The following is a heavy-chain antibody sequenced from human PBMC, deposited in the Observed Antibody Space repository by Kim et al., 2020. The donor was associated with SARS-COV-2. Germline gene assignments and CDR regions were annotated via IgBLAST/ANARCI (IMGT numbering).Heavy chain of an antibody. D-gene: IGHD3-3*01. CDR3: ARGVRVEWLLYYYYYYMDV. J-gene: IGHJ6*03. Sequence: ASVKVSCKASGYTFTSYDINWVRQATEQGLEWMGWMNPNSGNTGYAQKFQGRVTMTRNTSISTAYMELSSLRSEDTAVYYCARGVRVEWLLYYYYYYMDVWGKGTTVTVFS. CDR2: MNPNSGNT. V-gene: IGHV1-8*01. CDR1: GYTFTSYD.